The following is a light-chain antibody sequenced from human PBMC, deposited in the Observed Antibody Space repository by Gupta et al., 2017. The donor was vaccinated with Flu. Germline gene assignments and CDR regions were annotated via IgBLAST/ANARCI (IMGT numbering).Light chain of an antibody. V-gene: IGLV2-14*03. CDR2: VVS. CDR3: SSYTSGGAIIVV. CDR1: SSDVGAYNY. J-gene: IGLJ2*01. Sequence: QSALTQPATVSGSPGQSITIPCTETSSDVGAYNYVSWYQQRPGKAPKLMIYVVSNRPSGVSDRFSGSKSGNTASLTISGLQAEDEADYYCSSYTSGGAIIVVFGGGTKLTVL.